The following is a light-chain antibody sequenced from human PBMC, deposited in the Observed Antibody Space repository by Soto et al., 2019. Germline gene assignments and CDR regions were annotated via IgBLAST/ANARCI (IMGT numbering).Light chain of an antibody. CDR2: GAS. Sequence: EIVLTQSPGTLSLSPGERATLSCRASQSVSNNYLAWYQQKPGQAPRLLIYGASRRATGIPDRFSGRESGTDFTLTITTLEPEDSAVYFCQQYASSPYTFGQGTKVEIK. V-gene: IGKV3-20*01. CDR1: QSVSNNY. J-gene: IGKJ2*01. CDR3: QQYASSPYT.